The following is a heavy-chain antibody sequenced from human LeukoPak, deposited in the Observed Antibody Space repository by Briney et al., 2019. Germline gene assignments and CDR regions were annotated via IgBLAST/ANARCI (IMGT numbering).Heavy chain of an antibody. CDR3: AKEGQRSSSVYYFDY. CDR2: ISNDGSNK. J-gene: IGHJ4*02. CDR1: GFTFSSYG. D-gene: IGHD6-6*01. Sequence: GGSLRLSCAASGFTFSSYGMHWVRQAPGKGLEWVAVISNDGSNKYYADSVKGRFTISRDNSKNTLYLQMNSLRAEDTAVYYCAKEGQRSSSVYYFDYWGQGTLVTVSS. V-gene: IGHV3-30*18.